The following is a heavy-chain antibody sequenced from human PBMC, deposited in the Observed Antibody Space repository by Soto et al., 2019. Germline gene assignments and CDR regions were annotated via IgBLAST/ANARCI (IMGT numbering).Heavy chain of an antibody. CDR3: ARWSYLDY. Sequence: PGGSLRLSCAASGFSFGSYALSWVRQDPGKGLEWVSTISGSDGKTFYADSVKGRFSISRDTSQNTLYLQMNSLRADDTAIYYCARWSYLDYWGQGTRVTVSS. CDR1: GFSFGSYA. V-gene: IGHV3-23*01. D-gene: IGHD3-3*01. CDR2: ISGSDGKT. J-gene: IGHJ4*02.